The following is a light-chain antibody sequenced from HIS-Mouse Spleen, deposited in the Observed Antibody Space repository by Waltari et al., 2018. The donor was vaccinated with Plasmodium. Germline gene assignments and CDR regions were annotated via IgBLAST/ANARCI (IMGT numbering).Light chain of an antibody. CDR1: QSLSSN. J-gene: IGKJ3*01. CDR2: GAS. CDR3: QQYNNWSFT. Sequence: IVMTQSPATLSVSPGERATLSCRASQSLSSNLAWYQQKPGQAPRLLIYGASTRATGIPARFSGSGSGTEFTLTISSLQSEDFAVYYCQQYNNWSFTFGPGTKVDIK. V-gene: IGKV3-15*01.